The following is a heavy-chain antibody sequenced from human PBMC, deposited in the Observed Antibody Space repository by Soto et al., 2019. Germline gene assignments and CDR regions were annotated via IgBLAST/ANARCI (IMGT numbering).Heavy chain of an antibody. J-gene: IGHJ4*02. CDR2: IYSNGDT. CDR1: GFSVGSNY. V-gene: IGHV3-53*02. D-gene: IGHD2-15*01. Sequence: EVQLVETGGGLIQPGGSLRLSCAASGFSVGSNYMTWVRQSPGKGLEWVSLIYSNGDTDYADSVKGQFSISRDNFKNTPYLQMNNLSAEDTAVYHCARKSDSSPVPEADGVWGRGTLVTVSS. CDR3: ARKSDSSPVPEADGV.